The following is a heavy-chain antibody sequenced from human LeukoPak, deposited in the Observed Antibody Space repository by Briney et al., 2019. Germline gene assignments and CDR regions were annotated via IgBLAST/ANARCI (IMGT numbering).Heavy chain of an antibody. CDR2: IGSSGLII. Sequence: GGSLRLSCVASGFNFNNYSLNWVRQAPGKGLEWVSYIGSSGLIIYYADSVKGRLTISRDNAKNSPFLQMSSLRAEDTAVYYCARGISAVVPRAFDLWGQGTMVTVSS. V-gene: IGHV3-48*04. CDR3: ARGISAVVPRAFDL. CDR1: GFNFNNYS. J-gene: IGHJ3*01. D-gene: IGHD2-15*01.